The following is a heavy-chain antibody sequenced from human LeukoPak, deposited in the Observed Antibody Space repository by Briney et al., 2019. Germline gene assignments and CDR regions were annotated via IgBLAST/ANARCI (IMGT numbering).Heavy chain of an antibody. CDR3: AKDLDITMIVGDFDY. CDR2: ISNSGGST. V-gene: IGHV3-23*01. CDR1: GFTFSSYG. J-gene: IGHJ4*02. D-gene: IGHD3-22*01. Sequence: GGTLRLSCAASGFTFSSYGMSWVRQAPGMGLEWVSSISNSGGSTYHADSVKGRFTISRDNSKNTLYLQMNSLRAEDTAVYYCAKDLDITMIVGDFDYWGQGTLVTVSS.